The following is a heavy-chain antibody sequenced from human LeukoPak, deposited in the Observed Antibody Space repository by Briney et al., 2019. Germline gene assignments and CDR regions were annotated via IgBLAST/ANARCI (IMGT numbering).Heavy chain of an antibody. Sequence: GGSLRLSCAASGFSFEDYGMSWVRQAPGKGLEWVSAISGSGGSTYYADSVKGRFTISRDNSKNTLYLQMNSLRAEDTAVYYCAKQEDIWFGELLPVDYWGQGTLVTVSS. D-gene: IGHD3-10*01. CDR2: ISGSGGST. CDR1: GFSFEDYG. CDR3: AKQEDIWFGELLPVDY. V-gene: IGHV3-23*01. J-gene: IGHJ4*02.